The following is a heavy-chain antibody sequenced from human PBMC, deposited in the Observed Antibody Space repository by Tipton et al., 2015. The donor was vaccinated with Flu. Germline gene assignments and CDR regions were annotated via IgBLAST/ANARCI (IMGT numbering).Heavy chain of an antibody. Sequence: TLSLTCNVSGGSISSSSDYWGWIRQPPGKGLEWIGTIYSSGSTYFNPSLRSRVTISVDTSKNQFSLRLSSVTAADTALYFCARRDYSNYVSEPKNWFDPWGQEILVTVSS. CDR1: GGSISSSSDY. CDR3: ARRDYSNYVSEPKNWFDP. J-gene: IGHJ5*02. V-gene: IGHV4-39*01. D-gene: IGHD4-11*01. CDR2: IYSSGST.